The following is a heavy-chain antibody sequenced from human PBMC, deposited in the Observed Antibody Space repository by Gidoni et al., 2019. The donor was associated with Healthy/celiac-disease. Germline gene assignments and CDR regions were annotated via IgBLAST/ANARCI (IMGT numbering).Heavy chain of an antibody. Sequence: QVQLVQSGAEVKKPGSSVKVSCQASGVTFSSYAISWVRQAPGQGLEWMGGIIPIFGTANYAQKFQGRVTITADESTSTAYMELSSLRSEDTAVYYCAREWTGNSSGWFYFDYWGQGTLVTVSS. V-gene: IGHV1-69*01. CDR2: IIPIFGTA. CDR3: AREWTGNSSGWFYFDY. D-gene: IGHD6-19*01. CDR1: GVTFSSYA. J-gene: IGHJ4*02.